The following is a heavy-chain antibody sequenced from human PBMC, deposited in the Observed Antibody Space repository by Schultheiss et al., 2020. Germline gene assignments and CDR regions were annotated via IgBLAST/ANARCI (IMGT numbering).Heavy chain of an antibody. V-gene: IGHV1-58*01. CDR3: AADCSSTSQNLNMDV. J-gene: IGHJ6*03. CDR2: IVVGSGNT. CDR1: GFTFTSSA. Sequence: SVTVSCKASGFTFTSSAVQWVRQARGQRLEWIGWIVVGSGNTNYAQKFQERVTITRDMSTSTAYMELSSLRSEDTAVYYCAADCSSTSQNLNMDVWGKGTTVTVSS. D-gene: IGHD2-2*01.